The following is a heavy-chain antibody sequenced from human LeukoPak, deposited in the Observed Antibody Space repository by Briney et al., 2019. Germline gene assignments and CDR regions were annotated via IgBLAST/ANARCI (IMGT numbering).Heavy chain of an antibody. CDR1: GYTFTSYG. Sequence: GASVKVSSKASGYTFTSYGISWVRQAPGQGLEWMGWISAYNGNTNFAQKLQGRVTMTTDTSTSTAYMDLGSLRSDDTAVYYCARDQAATNTQVRFCLDWGQGTLVTVSS. D-gene: IGHD3-9*01. J-gene: IGHJ4*02. V-gene: IGHV1-18*01. CDR3: ARDQAATNTQVRFCLD. CDR2: ISAYNGNT.